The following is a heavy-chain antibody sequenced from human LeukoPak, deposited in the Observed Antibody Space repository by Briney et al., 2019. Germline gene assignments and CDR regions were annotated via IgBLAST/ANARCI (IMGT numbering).Heavy chain of an antibody. V-gene: IGHV1-2*02. CDR3: ARDRSFLGTYDRDFDY. J-gene: IGHJ4*02. CDR1: GYTFTGYY. CDR2: INPNSGGT. D-gene: IGHD1-26*01. Sequence: ASVKVSCKASGYTFTGYYMHWVRQAPGQGLEWMGWINPNSGGTNYAQKFQGRVTMTRDTSISTAYMELSRLRSDDTAVYYCARDRSFLGTYDRDFDYWGQGTLVTVSS.